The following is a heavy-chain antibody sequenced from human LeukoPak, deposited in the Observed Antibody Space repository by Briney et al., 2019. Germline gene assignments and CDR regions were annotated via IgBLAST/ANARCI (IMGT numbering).Heavy chain of an antibody. CDR3: ARAGLFTSNYYYYYYMDV. D-gene: IGHD3-22*01. Sequence: GGSLRLSCAASGFTFSGDWMSWVRQAPGKGLEWVAIIKQDGGEKYYVDSVKGRFTISRDNAKNSLYLQMNSLRAEDTAVYSCARAGLFTSNYYYYYYMDVWGKGTTVTISS. J-gene: IGHJ6*03. V-gene: IGHV3-7*01. CDR2: IKQDGGEK. CDR1: GFTFSGDW.